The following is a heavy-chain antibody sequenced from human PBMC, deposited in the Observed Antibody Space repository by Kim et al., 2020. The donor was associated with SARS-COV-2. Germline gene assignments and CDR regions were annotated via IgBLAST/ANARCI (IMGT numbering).Heavy chain of an antibody. CDR2: IIPIFGTA. D-gene: IGHD6-19*01. Sequence: SVKVSCKASGGTFSSYAISWVRQAPGQGLEWMGGIIPIFGTANYAQKFQGRVTITADESTSTAYMELSSLRSEDTAVYYCARDSELLHIAVAGTGGAFDIWGQETMVTVSS. V-gene: IGHV1-69*13. CDR1: GGTFSSYA. CDR3: ARDSELLHIAVAGTGGAFDI. J-gene: IGHJ3*02.